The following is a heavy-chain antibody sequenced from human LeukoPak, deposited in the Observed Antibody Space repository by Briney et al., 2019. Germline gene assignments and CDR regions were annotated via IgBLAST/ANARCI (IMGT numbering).Heavy chain of an antibody. V-gene: IGHV3-23*01. CDR3: ARFDPQQHYYYYYYYMDV. J-gene: IGHJ6*03. CDR2: ISGSGGST. CDR1: GFTFSSYA. D-gene: IGHD6-13*01. Sequence: GGSLRLSCAASGFTFSSYAMSWVRQAPGKGLEWVSAISGSGGSTYYADSVKGRFTISRDNSKNKLYLQMNSLRAEDTAVYYCARFDPQQHYYYYYYYMDVWGKGTTVTVSS.